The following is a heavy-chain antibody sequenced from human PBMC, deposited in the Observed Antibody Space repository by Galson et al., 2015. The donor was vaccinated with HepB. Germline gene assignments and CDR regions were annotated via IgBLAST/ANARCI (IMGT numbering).Heavy chain of an antibody. CDR3: ARDLLDGFDI. D-gene: IGHD2-15*01. V-gene: IGHV1-2*02. Sequence: VKVSCKASGYTFTSFYIHWVRQAPGQGLEWMGLMNPNSGVPNYAQKFQGRVTMTRDTSISTAYMDLSRLTSDDTAVYYCARDLLDGFDIWGQGTMVTVSS. CDR1: GYTFTSFY. J-gene: IGHJ3*02. CDR2: MNPNSGVP.